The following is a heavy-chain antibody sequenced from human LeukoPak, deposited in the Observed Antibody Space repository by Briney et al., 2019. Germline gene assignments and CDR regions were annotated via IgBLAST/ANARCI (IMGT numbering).Heavy chain of an antibody. CDR3: ARVDNGSALFDY. J-gene: IGHJ4*02. D-gene: IGHD3-10*01. CDR1: GGSISSSSYY. Sequence: SETLSLTCTVSGGSISSSSYYWGCIRQPPGKGLEWIGSIYYSGSTYYNPSLKSRVTISVDTSKNQFSLKLSSVTAADTAVYYCARVDNGSALFDYWGQGTLVTVSS. V-gene: IGHV4-39*07. CDR2: IYYSGST.